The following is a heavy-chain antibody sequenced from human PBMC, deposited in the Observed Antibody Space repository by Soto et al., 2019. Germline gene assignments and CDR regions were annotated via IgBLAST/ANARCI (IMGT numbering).Heavy chain of an antibody. Sequence: ASVKVSFKASGYTFTSYGISWVRQAPGQGLEWMGWISAYNGNTNYAQKLQGRVTMTTDTSTSTAYMELRSLRSDDTAVYYCARDAAYYYDSSGPDAFDIWGQGTMVTVSS. J-gene: IGHJ3*02. CDR1: GYTFTSYG. D-gene: IGHD3-22*01. V-gene: IGHV1-18*01. CDR3: ARDAAYYYDSSGPDAFDI. CDR2: ISAYNGNT.